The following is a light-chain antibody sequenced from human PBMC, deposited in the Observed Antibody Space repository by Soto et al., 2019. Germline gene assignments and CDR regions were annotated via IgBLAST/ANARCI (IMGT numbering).Light chain of an antibody. CDR2: EVS. Sequence: DIVMTQAPPSLSVTPGRPASISCKSNQSLVGSDRKTDLSWYVQKAGQSPQLLIYEVSKRFPGVPERFTGSGSATDFTVTISRVEAEDVGIYYCMQSAALPLTFGPGTRVDI. V-gene: IGKV2D-29*02. CDR3: MQSAALPLT. J-gene: IGKJ3*01. CDR1: QSLVGSDRKTD.